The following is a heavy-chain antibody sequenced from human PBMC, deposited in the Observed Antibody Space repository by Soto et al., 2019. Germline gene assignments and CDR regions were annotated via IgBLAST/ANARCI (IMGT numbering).Heavy chain of an antibody. CDR1: GXTFTSYY. Sequence: ASVKVSCKASGXTFTSYYIHWVRQAPGQGLEWMGKIDPSGGTTSYAQKFQGRVTMTRDTSTSTVYMELSSMRFEDTAVYYCARTSGCIEYWGQGTLVTV. D-gene: IGHD3-22*01. V-gene: IGHV1-46*03. CDR2: IDPSGGTT. J-gene: IGHJ4*02. CDR3: ARTSGCIEY.